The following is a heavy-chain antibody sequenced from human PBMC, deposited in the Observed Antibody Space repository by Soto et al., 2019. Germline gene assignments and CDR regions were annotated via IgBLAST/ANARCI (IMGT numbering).Heavy chain of an antibody. CDR3: ARGPDTAIVPYYYGMDV. J-gene: IGHJ6*02. D-gene: IGHD5-18*01. V-gene: IGHV1-69*12. Sequence: QVQLVQSGAEVKKPGSSVKVSCKASGGTFSSYAISWVRQAPGQGLEWMGGIIPIFGTANYAQKFQGRVTITADESTSTAYMELGSLRSEDTAVYYCARGPDTAIVPYYYGMDVWGQGTTVTVSS. CDR1: GGTFSSYA. CDR2: IIPIFGTA.